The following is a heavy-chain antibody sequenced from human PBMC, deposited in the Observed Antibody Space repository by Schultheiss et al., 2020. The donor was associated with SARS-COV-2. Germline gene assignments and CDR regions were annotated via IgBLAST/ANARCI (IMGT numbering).Heavy chain of an antibody. J-gene: IGHJ5*02. V-gene: IGHV4-59*01. CDR2: IYYSGST. Sequence: GSLRLSCAVYGGSFSGYYWSWIRQPPGKGLEWIGYIYYSGSTNYNPSLKSRVTISVDTSKKEFSLNLESVTVVDTAFYYCARDLGSGYPGWLNPWGQGTLVTVSS. CDR1: GGSFSGYY. D-gene: IGHD3-22*01. CDR3: ARDLGSGYPGWLNP.